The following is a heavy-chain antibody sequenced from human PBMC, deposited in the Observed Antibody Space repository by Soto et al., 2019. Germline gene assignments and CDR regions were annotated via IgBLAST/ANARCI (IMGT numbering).Heavy chain of an antibody. V-gene: IGHV3-30-3*01. CDR3: ARGAELGIVIV. D-gene: IGHD7-27*01. J-gene: IGHJ3*01. CDR1: GFTFSSYA. Sequence: QVQLVESGGGVVQPGRSLRLSCAASGFTFSSYAMHWVRQAPGKGLEWVAVISYDGSNKYYADSVKGRFTISRDNSKNTLYLQMSRLRAEDSAVYYCARGAELGIVIVW. CDR2: ISYDGSNK.